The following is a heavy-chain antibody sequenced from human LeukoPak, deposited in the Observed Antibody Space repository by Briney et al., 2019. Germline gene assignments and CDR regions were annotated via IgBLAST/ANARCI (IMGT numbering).Heavy chain of an antibody. J-gene: IGHJ4*02. Sequence: GGSLRLSCAASGFTVSSNYMSWVRQAPGKGLEWVSVIYSGGSTYYADSVKGRFTISRDNSKNTLYLQMNSLRAEDTAVYYCARDYCSGGSCPDFNFDYWGQGTLVTVSS. CDR1: GFTVSSNY. CDR2: IYSGGST. D-gene: IGHD2-15*01. V-gene: IGHV3-53*01. CDR3: ARDYCSGGSCPDFNFDY.